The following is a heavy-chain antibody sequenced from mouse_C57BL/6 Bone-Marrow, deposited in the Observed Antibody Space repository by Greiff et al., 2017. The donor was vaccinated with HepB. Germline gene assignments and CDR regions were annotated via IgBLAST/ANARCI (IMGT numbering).Heavy chain of an antibody. J-gene: IGHJ3*01. CDR3: AKSNYGSSTWFAY. D-gene: IGHD1-1*01. CDR2: IWRGGST. V-gene: IGHV2-5*01. Sequence: QVQLQQSGPGLVQPSQILSITCTVSGFSLTSYGVHWVRQSPGKGLEWLGVIWRGGSTDYNAAFMSRLSITKDNSKSQVFFKMNSLQADDTAIYYCAKSNYGSSTWFAYWGQGTLVTVSA. CDR1: GFSLTSYG.